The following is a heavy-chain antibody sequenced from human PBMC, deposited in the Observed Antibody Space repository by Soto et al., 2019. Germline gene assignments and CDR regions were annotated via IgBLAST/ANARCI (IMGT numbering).Heavy chain of an antibody. J-gene: IGHJ5*02. CDR3: ASHSSSWYGWFDP. CDR1: GGSISSYY. CDR2: IYYSGST. D-gene: IGHD6-13*01. Sequence: SETLSLTCTVSGGSISSYYWSWIRQPPGKGLEWIGYIYYSGSTNYNPSLKSRVTISVDTSKNQFSLKLSSVTAADKAVYYCASHSSSWYGWFDPWGQGTLVTVS. V-gene: IGHV4-59*01.